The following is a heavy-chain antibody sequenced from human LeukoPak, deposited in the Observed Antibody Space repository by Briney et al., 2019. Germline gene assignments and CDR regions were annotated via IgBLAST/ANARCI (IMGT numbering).Heavy chain of an antibody. CDR1: GYSISSGYF. Sequence: PSETLSLICTVSGYSISSGYFWGWIRQPPGKGLEWIGSFYHSGSTYYNPSLKSRVTVSVDTSKNQFSLKLSSVTAADTAVYYCARHRLRAAAGTMGHFDYWGQGTLATVSS. J-gene: IGHJ4*02. D-gene: IGHD6-13*01. CDR2: FYHSGST. CDR3: ARHRLRAAAGTMGHFDY. V-gene: IGHV4-38-2*02.